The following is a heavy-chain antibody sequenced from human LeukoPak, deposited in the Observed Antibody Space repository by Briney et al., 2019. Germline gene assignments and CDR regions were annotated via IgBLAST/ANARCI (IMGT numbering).Heavy chain of an antibody. CDR2: ISEDGSTK. Sequence: TGRSLRLSCAASGFTFSTYAMHWVRQAPGKGLEWVAVISEDGSTKFYADSVKGRFTISRDNSKNTLFLEMSSLRAGDTAVHYCARGQLWRRGYYYYLDVWGKGTTVTVSS. CDR3: ARGQLWRRGYYYYLDV. V-gene: IGHV3-30*15. D-gene: IGHD3-10*01. J-gene: IGHJ6*03. CDR1: GFTFSTYA.